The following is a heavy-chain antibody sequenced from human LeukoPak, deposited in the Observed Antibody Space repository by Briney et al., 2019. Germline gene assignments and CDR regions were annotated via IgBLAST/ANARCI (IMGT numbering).Heavy chain of an antibody. CDR3: ARHYIQPPHYFDY. Sequence: PSETLSLTCTVSGGSISSYYWSWIRQPPGKGLEWIGFIYYTGSTHYNTFLTSRVTVSIDTSKNQFSLKLSAVTAADTAVYYCARHYIQPPHYFDYWGQGTLVTVSS. V-gene: IGHV4-59*08. CDR1: GGSISSYY. CDR2: IYYTGST. D-gene: IGHD2-2*01. J-gene: IGHJ4*02.